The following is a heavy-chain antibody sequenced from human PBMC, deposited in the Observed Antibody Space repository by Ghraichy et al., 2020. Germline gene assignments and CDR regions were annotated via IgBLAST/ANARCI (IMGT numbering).Heavy chain of an antibody. CDR3: ASATAYDFWSGYPRAPLFDY. CDR2: IYYSGST. V-gene: IGHV4-61*01. Sequence: SETLSLTCTVSGGSVSSGSYYWSWIRQPPGKGLEWIGYIYYSGSTNYNPSLKSRVTISVDTSKNQFSLKLSSVTAADTAVYYCASATAYDFWSGYPRAPLFDYWGQGTLVTVSS. J-gene: IGHJ4*02. CDR1: GGSVSSGSYY. D-gene: IGHD3-3*01.